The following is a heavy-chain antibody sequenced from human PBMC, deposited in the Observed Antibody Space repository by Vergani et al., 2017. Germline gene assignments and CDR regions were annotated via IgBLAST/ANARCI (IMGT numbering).Heavy chain of an antibody. CDR2: IYHSGST. J-gene: IGHJ4*02. D-gene: IGHD6-19*01. CDR3: ARALWGWQTNFDY. V-gene: IGHV4-4*02. Sequence: QVQLQESGPGLVKPSGTLSLTCAVSGGSISSSNWWSWVRQPPGKGLEWIGEIYHSGSTNYNPSLKSRVTISVDTSKNQFSPKLSSVTAADTAVYYCARALWGWQTNFDYWGQGTLVTVSS. CDR1: GGSISSSNW.